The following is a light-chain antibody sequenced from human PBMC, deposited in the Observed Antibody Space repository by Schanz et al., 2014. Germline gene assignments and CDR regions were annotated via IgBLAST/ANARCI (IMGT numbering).Light chain of an antibody. CDR2: GAS. J-gene: IGKJ1*01. V-gene: IGKV3-15*01. Sequence: EILMTQSPVTLSVSPGERVTLFCRASQSVGRNLAWYQQKPGQAPRLLIYGASTRATGIPAKFSGSGSETEFTLTISRLQSEDFAVYYCQHYYNWPRTFGQGTKVEIK. CDR1: QSVGRN. CDR3: QHYYNWPRT.